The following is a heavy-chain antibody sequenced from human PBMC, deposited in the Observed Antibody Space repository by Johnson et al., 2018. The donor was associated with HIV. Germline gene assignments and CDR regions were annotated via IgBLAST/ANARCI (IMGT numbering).Heavy chain of an antibody. J-gene: IGHJ3*02. CDR2: ISWNSGSI. D-gene: IGHD5-12*01. V-gene: IGHV3-9*01. CDR3: AKCRGLGARGAFDI. CDR1: GFTFDDYA. Sequence: EVQLVESGGGLAQPGRSLRLSCAASGFTFDDYAMHWVRQAPGKGLEWVSGISWNSGSIAYADSVKGRFAISRDNSKNTLYLQMSSLRAEDTAVYYCAKCRGLGARGAFDIWGQGTMVTVSP.